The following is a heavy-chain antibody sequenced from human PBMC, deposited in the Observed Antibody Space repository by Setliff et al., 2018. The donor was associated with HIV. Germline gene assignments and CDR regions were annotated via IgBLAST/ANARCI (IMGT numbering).Heavy chain of an antibody. J-gene: IGHJ6*02. CDR1: GYTFTGYY. CDR3: ATDHCSSAGCYEDSYYGMDV. V-gene: IGHV1-2*02. CDR2: INPSSGGT. D-gene: IGHD2-2*01. Sequence: APVKVSCKASGYTFTGYYMHWVRQPPVQGLEWMGWINPSSGGTTYAQKFQGRITMTRDTSISTAYMEVSRLRSDDTAVYYCATDHCSSAGCYEDSYYGMDVWGQGTTVTVSS.